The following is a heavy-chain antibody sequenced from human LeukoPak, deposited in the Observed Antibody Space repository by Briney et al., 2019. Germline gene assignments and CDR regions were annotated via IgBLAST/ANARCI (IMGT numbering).Heavy chain of an antibody. CDR3: ARRGYSGYDSPLGY. J-gene: IGHJ4*02. CDR1: GYGFTSYW. Sequence: RGESLKVSCEGSGYGFTSYWSAWVRQLPGKGLEWMGIIYPGDSDTRYSTSFQGQATISADKSIAYLQWGSLKASDTAMYYCARRGYSGYDSPLGYWGQGTLGTVSS. D-gene: IGHD5-12*01. CDR2: IYPGDSDT. V-gene: IGHV5-51*01.